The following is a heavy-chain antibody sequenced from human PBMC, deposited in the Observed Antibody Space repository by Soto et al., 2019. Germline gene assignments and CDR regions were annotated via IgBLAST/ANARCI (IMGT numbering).Heavy chain of an antibody. V-gene: IGHV1-69*01. CDR2: IITLFGTA. J-gene: IGHJ4*02. Sequence: VQLMQSGAEVKQPGSSVKVSCKASGGTFSSHSINWVRQAPGQGLEWMGGIITLFGTANYEQNFQGRVTIPADQSTSTAYRELNSLRSDDTAVYYCAREVGYGDFSAALLDWGQGTLVTVSS. D-gene: IGHD4-17*01. CDR3: AREVGYGDFSAALLD. CDR1: GGTFSSHS.